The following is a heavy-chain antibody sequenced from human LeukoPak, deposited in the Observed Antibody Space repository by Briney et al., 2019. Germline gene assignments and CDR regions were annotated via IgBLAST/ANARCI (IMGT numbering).Heavy chain of an antibody. J-gene: IGHJ4*02. V-gene: IGHV3-53*01. CDR3: ARVDYGGNSYY. CDR2: IYSGGST. D-gene: IGHD4-23*01. CDR1: GFTVSNNY. Sequence: GESLRLSCAASGFTVSNNYMSWVRQAPGKGLEWVSVIYSGGSTYYADSVKGRVTISRDNSKNTLYPQMNSLRAEDTAVYYCARVDYGGNSYYWGRGTLVTVSS.